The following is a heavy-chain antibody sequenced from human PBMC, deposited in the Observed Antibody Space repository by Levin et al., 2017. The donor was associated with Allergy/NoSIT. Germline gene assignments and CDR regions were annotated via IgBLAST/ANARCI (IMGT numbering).Heavy chain of an antibody. V-gene: IGHV1-18*01. J-gene: IGHJ3*02. CDR1: GYIFSTYG. CDR2: IRTNNGNT. D-gene: IGHD2-15*01. Sequence: VASVKVSCKASGYIFSTYGISWVRQVPGQGLEWMGWIRTNNGNTYYEEKFQGKVTMTADTSTRTAYMELRRLSSDDTAVYYCARGGGSSSVPDALDIWGQGTMVTVFS. CDR3: ARGGGSSSVPDALDI.